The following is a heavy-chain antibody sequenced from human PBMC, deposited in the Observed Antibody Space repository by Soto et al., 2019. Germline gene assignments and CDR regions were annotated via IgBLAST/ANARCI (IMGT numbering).Heavy chain of an antibody. CDR3: AKSPGMYYYDSSGYYHYAY. D-gene: IGHD3-22*01. V-gene: IGHV3-21*01. J-gene: IGHJ4*02. CDR2: ISGTSDYI. Sequence: PWGSLRLSCVASGFPFSSSSMNWVRQAPGKRLDWLSSISGTSDYIFYADSVKGRFTVSRDNAKNSLYLQMSSLRAEDTAVYYCAKSPGMYYYDSSGYYHYAYWGQGTLVTVSS. CDR1: GFPFSSSS.